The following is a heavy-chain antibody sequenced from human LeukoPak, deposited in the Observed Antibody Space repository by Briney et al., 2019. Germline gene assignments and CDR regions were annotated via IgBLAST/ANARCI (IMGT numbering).Heavy chain of an antibody. D-gene: IGHD3-22*01. Sequence: PGGSLRLSCAASGLTFSSYSMNWVRQAPGKGLEWVSSISSSSSYIYYADSVKGRFTISRDNAKNSLYLQMNSLRAEDTAVYYCARDRDDSSGRLFDYWGQGTLVTVSS. CDR3: ARDRDDSSGRLFDY. CDR2: ISSSSSYI. J-gene: IGHJ4*02. V-gene: IGHV3-21*01. CDR1: GLTFSSYS.